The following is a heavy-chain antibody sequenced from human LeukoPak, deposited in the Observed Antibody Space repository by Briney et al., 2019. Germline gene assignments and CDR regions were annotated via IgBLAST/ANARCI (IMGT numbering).Heavy chain of an antibody. Sequence: GGSLRLSCAASGFTVSSNYMSWVRQAPGKGLEWVSVIYSGGSTYYADSVKGRFTISRDNSKNTLYLQMNSLRAEDTAVYYCARGAGPPSIAAGPDYWGQGTLVTVSS. V-gene: IGHV3-66*01. CDR3: ARGAGPPSIAAGPDY. D-gene: IGHD6-13*01. J-gene: IGHJ4*02. CDR2: IYSGGST. CDR1: GFTVSSNY.